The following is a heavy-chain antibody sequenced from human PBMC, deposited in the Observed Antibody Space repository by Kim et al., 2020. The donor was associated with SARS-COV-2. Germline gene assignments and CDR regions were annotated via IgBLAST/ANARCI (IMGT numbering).Heavy chain of an antibody. V-gene: IGHV3-21*01. CDR1: GFTFSSYS. Sequence: GGSLRLSCAASGFTFSSYSMNWVRQAPGKGLEWVSSISSSSSYIYYADSVKGRFTISRDNAKNSLYLQMNSLRAEDTAVYYCARDSGFGELLGLVSDYWGQGTLVTVSS. J-gene: IGHJ4*02. D-gene: IGHD3-10*01. CDR2: ISSSSSYI. CDR3: ARDSGFGELLGLVSDY.